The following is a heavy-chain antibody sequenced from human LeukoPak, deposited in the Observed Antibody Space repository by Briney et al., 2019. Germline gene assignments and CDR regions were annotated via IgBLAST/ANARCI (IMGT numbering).Heavy chain of an antibody. V-gene: IGHV3-30*02. Sequence: PGGSLRLSCAASGFTFSSYDIHWVRQAPAKGLEWVAFIRFDGGNEYYADSVKGRFAMSRDNSKNTLYLQMNSLRPEDTAVYYCAKRGGYSGTWYYDYWGQGTLVTVSS. CDR3: AKRGGYSGTWYYDY. CDR2: IRFDGGNE. D-gene: IGHD6-13*01. J-gene: IGHJ4*02. CDR1: GFTFSSYD.